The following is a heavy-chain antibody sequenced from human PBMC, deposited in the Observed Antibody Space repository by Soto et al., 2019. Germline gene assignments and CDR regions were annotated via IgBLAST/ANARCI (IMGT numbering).Heavy chain of an antibody. CDR1: GFTFSTYW. V-gene: IGHV3-74*01. J-gene: IGHJ4*02. D-gene: IGHD3-22*01. CDR2: IKTDGTYA. CDR3: AAGGSGYYAN. Sequence: EVQLVESGGDLVQPGGSLRLSCAASGFTFSTYWMHWVRQAPGKGLLWVSRIKTDGTYATYADSVKGRFTISRDNAKNPLYLQMNSLRVGDAAVYYCAAGGSGYYANWGQGTLVTVSS.